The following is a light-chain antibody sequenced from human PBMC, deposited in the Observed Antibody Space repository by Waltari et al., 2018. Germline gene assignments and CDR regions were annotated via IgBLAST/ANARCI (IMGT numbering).Light chain of an antibody. CDR2: EVS. V-gene: IGLV2-23*02. CDR1: SSDVGSYNL. CDR3: CSYAGSSTLI. Sequence: QSALTQPASVSGSPGQSISISCTGTSSDVGSYNLFSWYQQHPGKGPKLMIYEVSKRPSGVSNRFSGSKSGNTASLTISGLQAEDEADYYCCSYAGSSTLIFGGGTKLTVL. J-gene: IGLJ2*01.